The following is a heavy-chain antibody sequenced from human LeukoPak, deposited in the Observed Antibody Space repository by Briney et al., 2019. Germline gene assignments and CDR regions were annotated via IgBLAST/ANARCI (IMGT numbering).Heavy chain of an antibody. Sequence: ASVKVSCKASGYTFTSYGISWVRQAPGQGLEWMGWISAYNGNTNYAQKLQGRVTMTTDTSTSTAYMELRSLRSDDTAVYYCARDISSPSGYTYYYDSSDPSSLFDYWGQGTLVTVSS. D-gene: IGHD3-22*01. CDR2: ISAYNGNT. CDR3: ARDISSPSGYTYYYDSSDPSSLFDY. V-gene: IGHV1-18*01. J-gene: IGHJ4*02. CDR1: GYTFTSYG.